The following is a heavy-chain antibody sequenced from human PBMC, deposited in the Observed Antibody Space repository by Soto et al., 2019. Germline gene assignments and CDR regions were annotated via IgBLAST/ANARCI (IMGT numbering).Heavy chain of an antibody. CDR1: SGSIFSSNYY. CDR2: IHYSGIT. CDR3: TTRGGGSYSYYFDY. Sequence: PSETLSLTCTVSSGSIFSSNYYWGWIRQPPGKGLEWIGSIHYSGITYYNPSLESRVTISVDTSKNQFSLKLRSVTAADTAVYYCTTRGGGSYSYYFDYWGQGTLVTVSS. V-gene: IGHV4-39*01. D-gene: IGHD1-26*01. J-gene: IGHJ4*01.